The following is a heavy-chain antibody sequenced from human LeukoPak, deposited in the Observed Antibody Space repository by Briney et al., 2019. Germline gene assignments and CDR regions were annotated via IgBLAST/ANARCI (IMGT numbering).Heavy chain of an antibody. V-gene: IGHV4-59*01. CDR2: IYYSGNT. CDR3: ARGPYDDILTGFPY. CDR1: GGSFSGYY. J-gene: IGHJ4*02. Sequence: SSETLSLTCAVYGGSFSGYYWSWIRQPPGKGLEWIGYIYYSGNTNYNPSLKSRVTISVDTSKNQFSLKLSSVTAADTAVYYCARGPYDDILTGFPYWGQGTLVTVSS. D-gene: IGHD3-9*01.